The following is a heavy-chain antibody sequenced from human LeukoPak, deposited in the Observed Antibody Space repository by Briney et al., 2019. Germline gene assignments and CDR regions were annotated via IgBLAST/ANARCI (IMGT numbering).Heavy chain of an antibody. V-gene: IGHV4-34*01. J-gene: IGHJ3*02. D-gene: IGHD4-23*01. Sequence: SETLSLTCAVYGGSFSGYYWSWIRQPPGNGLEWIGEINHSGSTNYNPSLKSRVTISVDTSKNQFSLKLSSVTAADPAVYYCGGEFGGNPLDAFDIWGKGTMVTVSS. CDR2: INHSGST. CDR1: GGSFSGYY. CDR3: GGEFGGNPLDAFDI.